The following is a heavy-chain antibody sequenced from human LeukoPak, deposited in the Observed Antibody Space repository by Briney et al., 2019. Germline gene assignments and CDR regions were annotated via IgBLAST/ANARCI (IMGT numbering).Heavy chain of an antibody. Sequence: GGSLRLSCAVSGFTFSSYWMNWVRQAPGKGLEWVASIRQDGGEKSYVDSVKGQFTISRDNTKNSLYLQINSLRAEDTAMYYCARDGTAPGLYFDLWGQGTLVTVSS. V-gene: IGHV3-7*01. D-gene: IGHD6-13*01. CDR1: GFTFSSYW. CDR2: IRQDGGEK. J-gene: IGHJ4*01. CDR3: ARDGTAPGLYFDL.